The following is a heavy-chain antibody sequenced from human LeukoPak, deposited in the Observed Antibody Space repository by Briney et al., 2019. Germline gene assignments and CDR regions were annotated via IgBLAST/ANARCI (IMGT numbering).Heavy chain of an antibody. CDR1: GFTFSSNW. J-gene: IGHJ3*01. D-gene: IGHD2/OR15-2a*01. V-gene: IGHV3-7*01. CDR3: VRDDGSLIGRD. CDR2: INEAGNEK. Sequence: PGGSLRLSCAASGFTFSSNWMGWVRQAPGKGLEWVANINEAGNEKYYGDPVTGRFTIARDNANKLLDLQMNSLRGDDSAVYYCVRDDGSLIGRDWGQGTMVTVSS.